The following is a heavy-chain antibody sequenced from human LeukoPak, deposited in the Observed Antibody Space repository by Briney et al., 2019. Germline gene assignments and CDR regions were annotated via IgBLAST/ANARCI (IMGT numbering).Heavy chain of an antibody. CDR2: IYYSGSI. CDR3: ARENPSGYYNRPIDY. J-gene: IGHJ4*02. Sequence: SETLSLTCTVSGASISSYYWSWIRLPPGKGLEWIGDIYYSGSIKYSPSLKSRVTMSVDTSKNQFSLKLSSVTAADTAIYYCARENPSGYYNRPIDYWGQGTLVTVSS. D-gene: IGHD3-22*01. V-gene: IGHV4-59*01. CDR1: GASISSYY.